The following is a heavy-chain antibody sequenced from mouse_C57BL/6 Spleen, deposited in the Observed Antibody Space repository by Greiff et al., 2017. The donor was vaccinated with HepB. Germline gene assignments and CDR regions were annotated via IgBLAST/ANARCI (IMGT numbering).Heavy chain of an antibody. CDR3: ARINYGSRGYFDY. V-gene: IGHV1-64*01. CDR2: IHPNSGST. CDR1: GYTFTSYW. J-gene: IGHJ2*01. Sequence: VQLQQPGAELVKPGASVKLSCKASGYTFTSYWMHWVKQRPGQGLEWIGMIHPNSGSTNYNEKFKSKATLTVDKSSSTAYMQLSSLTSEDSAVYYCARINYGSRGYFDYWGQGTTLTVSS. D-gene: IGHD1-1*01.